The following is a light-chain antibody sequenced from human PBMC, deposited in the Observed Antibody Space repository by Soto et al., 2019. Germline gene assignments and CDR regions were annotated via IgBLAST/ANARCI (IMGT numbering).Light chain of an antibody. V-gene: IGKV2-24*01. CDR2: QSS. CDR1: QSLVYSDGNTY. J-gene: IGKJ1*01. Sequence: DVVLTQTPLSSPVTLGQPASISCRSSQSLVYSDGNTYLSWLHQRPGQPPRLLIYQSSKRFSGVPDRFSGSGAGTDFTLKISRVEAEDVGIYYCVQFAHFPRTFGQGTKVEIK. CDR3: VQFAHFPRT.